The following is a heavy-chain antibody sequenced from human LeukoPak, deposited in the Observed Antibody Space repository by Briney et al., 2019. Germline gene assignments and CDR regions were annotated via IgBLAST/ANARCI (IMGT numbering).Heavy chain of an antibody. CDR3: AKGYYYDSGGYYQHFDH. J-gene: IGHJ4*02. CDR1: GFTFSSYA. V-gene: IGHV3-30-3*01. Sequence: GGSLRLSCAASGFTFSSYALHWVRQAPGKGLEWVALISFGGSNKYYADSVKGRFTISRDNSKNTLYLQMNSLRPEDTAVYYCAKGYYYDSGGYYQHFDHWGQGTLVTVSS. CDR2: ISFGGSNK. D-gene: IGHD3-22*01.